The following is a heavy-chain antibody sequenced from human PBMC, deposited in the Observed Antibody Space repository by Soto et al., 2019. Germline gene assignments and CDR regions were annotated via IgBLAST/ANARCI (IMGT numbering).Heavy chain of an antibody. CDR1: GGTFSSYA. J-gene: IGHJ5*02. CDR3: AKGYCGSTSCYNWRVWFDL. V-gene: IGHV1-69*01. Sequence: QVQLVQSGAEVKKTGSSVKVSCKASGGTFSSYAISWVRQAPGQGLEWMGGIIPIFGTANYAQKFQGRVTITADDSTGTVYMELSSLRSEDTVVYYCAKGYCGSTSCYNWRVWFDLWGQGTLVTVSS. CDR2: IIPIFGTA. D-gene: IGHD2-2*02.